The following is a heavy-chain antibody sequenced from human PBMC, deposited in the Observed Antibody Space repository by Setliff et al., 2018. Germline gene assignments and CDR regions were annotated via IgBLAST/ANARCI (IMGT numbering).Heavy chain of an antibody. CDR1: GYTFTSYG. J-gene: IGHJ4*02. CDR2: INTKTGKP. D-gene: IGHD2-8*02. V-gene: IGHV7-4-1*02. CDR3: ARDTGVRGQENTGYYGGGFAY. Sequence: ASVKVSCKASGYTFTSYGISWVRQAPGQGLEWMGWINTKTGKPTYAQAFRGRLVFSLDTSVSTAYLQITSLKAEDTAVYYCARDTGVRGQENTGYYGGGFAYWGQGTLVTVSS.